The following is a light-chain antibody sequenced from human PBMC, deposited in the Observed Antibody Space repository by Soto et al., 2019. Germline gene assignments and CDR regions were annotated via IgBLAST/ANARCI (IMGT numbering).Light chain of an antibody. J-gene: IGLJ2*01. CDR1: SSDVGGYNY. CDR3: SSYAGSNNHVV. Sequence: QSALTQPPSASGSPGQSVTISCTGTSSDVGGYNYVSWYQQHPGKAPKLMIYEVSKRPSGVPDRFSGSKSGNTASLTVSELQAEDEADYYCSSYAGSNNHVVFGGGTKVTVL. CDR2: EVS. V-gene: IGLV2-8*01.